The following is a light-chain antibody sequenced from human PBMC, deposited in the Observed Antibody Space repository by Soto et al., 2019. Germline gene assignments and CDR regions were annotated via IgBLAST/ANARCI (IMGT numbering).Light chain of an antibody. CDR2: VAS. Sequence: EILMTQSPATLSVSPGERATLSCRASQSLSRNLAWYQQKPGQAPRLLIYVASTRASGIPARFSGSGSGTEFTLTISSLQSEDFALYYCQHYNDWTPAFTFGPGTKVDL. V-gene: IGKV3D-15*01. J-gene: IGKJ3*01. CDR3: QHYNDWTPAFT. CDR1: QSLSRN.